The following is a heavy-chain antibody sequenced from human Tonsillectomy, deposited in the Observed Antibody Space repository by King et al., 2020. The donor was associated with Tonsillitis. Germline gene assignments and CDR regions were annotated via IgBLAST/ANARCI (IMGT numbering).Heavy chain of an antibody. CDR3: AREVVSYGCPCLDV. CDR2: ISYDGNKQ. J-gene: IGHJ6*02. Sequence: VQLVESGGGVVQPGRSLRLSCAASGFIFSHYAMHWVRQAPGKGLDWVSLISYDGNKQYYADSVKGRVTISRDNSTNTLYLQMDSLRTDDTAIYYWAREVVSYGCPCLDVWGQGTTVTVSS. V-gene: IGHV3-30*04. CDR1: GFIFSHYA. D-gene: IGHD3-10*01.